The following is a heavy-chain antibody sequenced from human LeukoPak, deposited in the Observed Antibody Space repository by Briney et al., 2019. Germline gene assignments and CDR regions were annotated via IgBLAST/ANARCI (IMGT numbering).Heavy chain of an antibody. Sequence: SQTLSLTCAISGDSVSSNSVAWNWIRQSPSRGLEWLGRTYYRSKWYSDYAVSVKRRITINPDTSKNQFSLNLSSVTAADTAVYYCARTKSGWYYSDYWGQGTLVSVSS. CDR1: GDSVSSNSVA. D-gene: IGHD6-19*01. J-gene: IGHJ4*02. CDR3: ARTKSGWYYSDY. V-gene: IGHV6-1*01. CDR2: TYYRSKWYS.